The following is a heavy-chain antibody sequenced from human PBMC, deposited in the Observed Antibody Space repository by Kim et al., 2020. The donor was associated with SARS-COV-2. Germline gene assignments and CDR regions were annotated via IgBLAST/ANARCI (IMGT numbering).Heavy chain of an antibody. CDR1: GGSFSDHY. Sequence: SETLSLTCAVYGGSFSDHYWSWIRQPPGKGLEWIGEIYHSGSTNCNPSLKSRVTISVDTSMNQFSLKLSSVTAADTAVYYCARQRTIFSSFDPWGQGTLVTVSS. D-gene: IGHD3-10*02. CDR2: IYHSGST. CDR3: ARQRTIFSSFDP. J-gene: IGHJ5*02. V-gene: IGHV4-34*01.